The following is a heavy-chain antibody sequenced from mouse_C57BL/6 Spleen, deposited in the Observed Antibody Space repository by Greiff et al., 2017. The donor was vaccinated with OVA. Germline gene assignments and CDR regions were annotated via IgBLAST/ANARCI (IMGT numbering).Heavy chain of an antibody. CDR1: GFNIKDDY. J-gene: IGHJ2*01. D-gene: IGHD1-1*01. V-gene: IGHV14-4*01. CDR2: IDPENGDT. CDR3: TTRGVTTVPFDY. Sequence: VQLKESGAELVRPGASVKLSCTASGFNIKDDYMHWVKQRPEQGLEWIGWIDPENGDTEYASKFQGKATITADTSSNTAYLQLSSLTSEDTAVYYCTTRGVTTVPFDYWGQGTTLTVSS.